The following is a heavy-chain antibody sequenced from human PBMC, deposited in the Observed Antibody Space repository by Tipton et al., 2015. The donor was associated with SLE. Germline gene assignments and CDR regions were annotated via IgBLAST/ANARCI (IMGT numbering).Heavy chain of an antibody. J-gene: IGHJ4*02. CDR1: GGSISSGGYY. Sequence: TLSLTCTVSGGSISSGGYYWSWIRQHPGKGLEWIGYIYYSGSPNYNPSLKSRVTISVDTSKNHFSLKLSSVTAADTAVYYCARDTIAAADYWGQGTLVTVSS. V-gene: IGHV4-61*08. D-gene: IGHD6-13*01. CDR2: IYYSGSP. CDR3: ARDTIAAADY.